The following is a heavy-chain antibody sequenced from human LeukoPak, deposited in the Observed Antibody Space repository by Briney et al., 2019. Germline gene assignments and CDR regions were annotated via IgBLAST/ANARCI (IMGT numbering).Heavy chain of an antibody. V-gene: IGHV4-59*01. Sequence: TSETLSLTCAVYGGSFSGYYWSWIRQPPGKGLEWIGYIYYSGSTNYNPSLKSRVTISVDTSKNQFSLKLSSVTAADTAVYYCARIIRGYSYGAFDYWGQGTLVTVSS. J-gene: IGHJ4*02. D-gene: IGHD5-18*01. CDR3: ARIIRGYSYGAFDY. CDR1: GGSFSGYY. CDR2: IYYSGST.